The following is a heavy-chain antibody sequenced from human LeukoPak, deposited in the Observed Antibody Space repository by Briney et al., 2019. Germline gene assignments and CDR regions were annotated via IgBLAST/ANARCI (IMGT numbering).Heavy chain of an antibody. V-gene: IGHV4-34*01. CDR1: GGSFSGYY. CDR3: ARVGGNFGYYYYYYMDV. CDR2: INHSGST. D-gene: IGHD4-23*01. J-gene: IGHJ6*03. Sequence: SETLSLTCAVYGGSFSGYYWSWIRHPPGKGLEWIGEINHSGSTNYNPSLKSRVTISVDTSKNQFSLKLSSVTAADTAVYYCARVGGNFGYYYYYYMDVWGKGTTVTVSS.